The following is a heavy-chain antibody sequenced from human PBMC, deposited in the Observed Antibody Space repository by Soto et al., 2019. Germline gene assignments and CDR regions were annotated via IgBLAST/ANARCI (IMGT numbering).Heavy chain of an antibody. D-gene: IGHD3-22*01. V-gene: IGHV1-3*01. CDR3: ARPKDYDACLDS. Sequence: QVQLVQSGAEVKKPGASVKVSCKASGYTFTRFNMHWVRQAPGQRLEWRGWINAGNGNTRYSQKFQGRVTFTRDTSANTAYMEVSSLISEDTAVYYCARPKDYDACLDSWGQGTLVTVSS. CDR1: GYTFTRFN. J-gene: IGHJ4*02. CDR2: INAGNGNT.